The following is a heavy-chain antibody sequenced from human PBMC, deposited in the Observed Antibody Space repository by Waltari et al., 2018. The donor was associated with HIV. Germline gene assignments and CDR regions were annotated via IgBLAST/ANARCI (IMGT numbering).Heavy chain of an antibody. J-gene: IGHJ4*02. CDR1: RGSIGSSNW. D-gene: IGHD2-8*02. V-gene: IGHV4-4*02. CDR2: VFHSGRV. Sequence: QVQLQESGPGRVKPSKTLLLICDVSRGSIGSSNWWAWVRQTPGQGLEWIGEVFHSGRVNYSPSLRSRVTISLDKSKNRFSLKLISVTAADTATYFCASLKGHPMSGAGAFDYWGQGILVTVS. CDR3: ASLKGHPMSGAGAFDY.